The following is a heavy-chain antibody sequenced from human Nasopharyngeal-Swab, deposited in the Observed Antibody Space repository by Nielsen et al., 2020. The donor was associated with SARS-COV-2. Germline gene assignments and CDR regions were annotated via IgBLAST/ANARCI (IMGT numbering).Heavy chain of an antibody. CDR1: GGSFSGYY. D-gene: IGHD5-24*01. Sequence: SETLSLTCAVYGGSFSGYYWSWIRQPPGKGLEWIGEINHSGSTNYNPSLKSRVTISVDTSKNQFSLKLSSVTAADTAVYYCARGRSLQMATKTLFYWGQGTLVTVSS. J-gene: IGHJ4*02. V-gene: IGHV4-34*01. CDR3: ARGRSLQMATKTLFY. CDR2: INHSGST.